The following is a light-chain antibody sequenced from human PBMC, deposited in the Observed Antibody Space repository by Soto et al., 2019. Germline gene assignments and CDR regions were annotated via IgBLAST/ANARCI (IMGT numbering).Light chain of an antibody. CDR2: SAP. V-gene: IGKV3-15*01. J-gene: IGKJ4*01. CDR1: QSVSTD. Sequence: EIVMTQSPVTLSVSPGERATLSCRASQSVSTDLAWYQQKPGQAPRLLIYSAPTGATGVPARFSASGSGTEFTLTISSLQSEDFAVYYCQQYNNWPLTFGGGTKVDIK. CDR3: QQYNNWPLT.